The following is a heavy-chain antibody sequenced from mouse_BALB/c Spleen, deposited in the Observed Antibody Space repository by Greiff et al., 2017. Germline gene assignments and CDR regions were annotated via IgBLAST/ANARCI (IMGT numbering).Heavy chain of an antibody. Sequence: VQGVESGPGLVAPSQSLSITCTVSGFSLTSYGVHWVRQPPGKGLEWLGVIWAGGSTNYNSALMSRLSISKDNSKSQVFLKMNSLQTDDTAMYYCASDYYGSSYGYWYFDVWGAGTTVTVSS. CDR3: ASDYYGSSYGYWYFDV. CDR2: IWAGGST. V-gene: IGHV2-9*02. J-gene: IGHJ1*01. D-gene: IGHD1-1*01. CDR1: GFSLTSYG.